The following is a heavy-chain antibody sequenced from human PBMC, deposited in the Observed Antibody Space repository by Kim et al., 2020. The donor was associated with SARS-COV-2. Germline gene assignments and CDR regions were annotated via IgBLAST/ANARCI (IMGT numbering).Heavy chain of an antibody. D-gene: IGHD3-16*02. J-gene: IGHJ4*02. CDR3: ARGRIMITFGGVIVTPHFDY. CDR2: IYYSGST. CDR1: GGSVSSGSYY. V-gene: IGHV4-61*01. Sequence: SETLSLTCTVSGGSVSSGSYYWSWIRQPPGKGLEWIGYIYYSGSTNYNPSLKSRVPISVDTSKNQFSLKLSSVTAADTGVYYCARGRIMITFGGVIVTPHFDYWGQRTLVTVSS.